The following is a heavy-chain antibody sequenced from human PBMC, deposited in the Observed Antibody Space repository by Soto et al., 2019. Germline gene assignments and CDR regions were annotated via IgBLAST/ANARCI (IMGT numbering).Heavy chain of an antibody. Sequence: GSLRLSCAASGFTFSSYGMHWVRQAPGKGLEWVAVISYDGSNKYYADSVKGRFTISRDNSKNTLYLQMNSLRAEDTAVYYCAKVMGATKTYFDYWGQGTLVTVSS. CDR1: GFTFSSYG. J-gene: IGHJ4*02. V-gene: IGHV3-30*18. D-gene: IGHD1-26*01. CDR2: ISYDGSNK. CDR3: AKVMGATKTYFDY.